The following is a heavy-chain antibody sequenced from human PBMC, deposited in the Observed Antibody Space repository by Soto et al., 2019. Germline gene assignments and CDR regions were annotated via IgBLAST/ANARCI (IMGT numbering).Heavy chain of an antibody. CDR3: ARDRVSSGDYGMDV. V-gene: IGHV4-59*01. Sequence: QVQMQESGPGLVKPSETLSLTCTVSGGSISNYYWNWIRQPPGKGLEWIGYIYYSGSTKYNPSFKSRVTISLDTSKNQFSLKLNSVSAADTAVYYCARDRVSSGDYGMDVWGQGTTVTVSS. J-gene: IGHJ6*02. CDR1: GGSISNYY. D-gene: IGHD6-25*01. CDR2: IYYSGST.